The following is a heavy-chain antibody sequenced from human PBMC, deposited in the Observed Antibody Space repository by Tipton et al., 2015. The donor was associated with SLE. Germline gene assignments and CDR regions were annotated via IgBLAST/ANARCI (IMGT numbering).Heavy chain of an antibody. J-gene: IGHJ4*02. D-gene: IGHD5/OR15-5a*01. Sequence: TLSLTCAVSGGSFSGYYWSWIRQSPGKGLEWIGSVYYSGSTYYNPSLKSRVTISVDMSKNQFSLKLSSVTAADTAVYYCAASVVPWAYWGQGTLVTVSS. V-gene: IGHV4-59*12. CDR3: AASVVPWAY. CDR2: VYYSGST. CDR1: GGSFSGYY.